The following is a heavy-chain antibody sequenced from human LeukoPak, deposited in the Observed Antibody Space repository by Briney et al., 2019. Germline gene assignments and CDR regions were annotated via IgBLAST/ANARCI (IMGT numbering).Heavy chain of an antibody. Sequence: GGSLRLSCVASGFTFSNYAMTWARQAPGKGLEWVATISSGSDNTYYADSVKGRFTISRDNSENTLYLQVNSLRVEDTAVYYCYCSSSTCYAGGGFSWGQGTLLTVSS. CDR1: GFTFSNYA. V-gene: IGHV3-23*01. CDR3: YCSSSTCYAGGGFS. CDR2: ISSGSDNT. D-gene: IGHD2-2*01. J-gene: IGHJ5*02.